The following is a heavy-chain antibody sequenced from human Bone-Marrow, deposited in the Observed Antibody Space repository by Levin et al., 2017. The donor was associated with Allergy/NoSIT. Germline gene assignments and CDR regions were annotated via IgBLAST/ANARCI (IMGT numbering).Heavy chain of an antibody. J-gene: IGHJ6*02. CDR2: IKQDGSEK. V-gene: IGHV3-7*01. CDR1: GFTFSSYW. Sequence: GGSLRLSCAASGFTFSSYWMSWVRQAPGKGLEWVANIKQDGSEKYYVDSVKGRFTISRDNAKNSLYLQMNSLRAEDTAVYYCARDRVPYYDILTGPLTRYYYGMDVWGQGTTVTVSS. D-gene: IGHD3-9*01. CDR3: ARDRVPYYDILTGPLTRYYYGMDV.